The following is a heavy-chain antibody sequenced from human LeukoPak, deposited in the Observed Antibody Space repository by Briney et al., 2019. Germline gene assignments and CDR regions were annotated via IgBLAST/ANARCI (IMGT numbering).Heavy chain of an antibody. Sequence: GGSLRLSCAASGLTLSSYAMHWVRQAPGKGLEYVSGISSDGGSTYYANSVKGRFTISRDNSRNTLYLQMGSLRFEDMGVYYCARVGSERVWSYYYYYGMDVWGQGTTVTVSS. CDR2: ISSDGGST. J-gene: IGHJ6*02. CDR3: ARVGSERVWSYYYYYGMDV. CDR1: GLTLSSYA. D-gene: IGHD1-1*01. V-gene: IGHV3-64*01.